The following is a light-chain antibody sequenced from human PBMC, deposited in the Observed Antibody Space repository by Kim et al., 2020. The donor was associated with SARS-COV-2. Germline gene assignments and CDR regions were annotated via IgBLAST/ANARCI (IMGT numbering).Light chain of an antibody. CDR3: QAWDSSTAV. Sequence: VSPGPTARITGSGDKLGDKYACWYQQKPGQSPVLVIYQDSKRPSGIPERFSGSNSGNTATLTIGGTQAMDEADYYCQAWDSSTAVFGGGTQLTVL. CDR2: QDS. CDR1: KLGDKY. V-gene: IGLV3-1*01. J-gene: IGLJ3*02.